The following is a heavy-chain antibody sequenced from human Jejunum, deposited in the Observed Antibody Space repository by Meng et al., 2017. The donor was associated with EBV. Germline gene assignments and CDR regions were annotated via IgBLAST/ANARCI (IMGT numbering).Heavy chain of an antibody. CDR1: GGSVSSGSYY. Sequence: QVKRQESGPGLVKPSETLSLTCAVSGGSVSSGSYYWSWIRQPPGKGLEWIGFVSDYGSTRYNSSLKSRITISADTSKNQFSLKLTSVTPADTAIYYCARDFSSGYFAYWGQGTLVTVSS. D-gene: IGHD3-22*01. J-gene: IGHJ4*02. V-gene: IGHV4-61*01. CDR3: ARDFSSGYFAY. CDR2: VSDYGST.